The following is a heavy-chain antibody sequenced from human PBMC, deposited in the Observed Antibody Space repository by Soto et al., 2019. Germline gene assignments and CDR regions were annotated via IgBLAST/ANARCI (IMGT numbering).Heavy chain of an antibody. CDR1: GDSVSSATAT. D-gene: IGHD6-19*01. Sequence: SQTLSLTCAISGDSVSSATATWSWIRQSPSRGLEWLGRTYYRSKWYIDYAVSVKSRIVITPDTSRKQLSLQMRSVTPEDTSVYFCARDGSGFYWYFDLWGRGTLVTVSS. J-gene: IGHJ2*01. CDR2: TYYRSKWYI. CDR3: ARDGSGFYWYFDL. V-gene: IGHV6-1*01.